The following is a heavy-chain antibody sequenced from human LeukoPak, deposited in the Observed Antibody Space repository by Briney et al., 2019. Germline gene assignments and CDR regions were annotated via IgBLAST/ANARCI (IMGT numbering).Heavy chain of an antibody. Sequence: PGGSLRLSCAASGFTFSSYSMNWVRQAPGKGLEWVSYSSGSSSSIYYADSVKGRFTISRDNAKNSLYLQMNSLRDEDTAVYYCARASGWYFPLDHWGQGTLVTVSS. CDR2: SSGSSSSI. J-gene: IGHJ4*02. V-gene: IGHV3-48*02. CDR1: GFTFSSYS. CDR3: ARASGWYFPLDH. D-gene: IGHD6-19*01.